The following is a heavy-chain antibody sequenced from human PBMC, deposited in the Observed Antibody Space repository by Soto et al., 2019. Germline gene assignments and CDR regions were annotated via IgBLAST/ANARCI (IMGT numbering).Heavy chain of an antibody. J-gene: IGHJ6*02. CDR1: GYTFTTYY. D-gene: IGHD7-27*01. V-gene: IGHV1-46*01. Sequence: QVQLVQSGAEVKKPGASVTVSCQASGYTFTTYYIHWVRQAPGQGLEWMGIINPNTGSTSNAQKFQGRFTVTRDTSTSTVYMYLSSLSSEDTAVYFCARDPNFSLTFHYYGMDVWGQGTAVTVSS. CDR2: INPNTGST. CDR3: ARDPNFSLTFHYYGMDV.